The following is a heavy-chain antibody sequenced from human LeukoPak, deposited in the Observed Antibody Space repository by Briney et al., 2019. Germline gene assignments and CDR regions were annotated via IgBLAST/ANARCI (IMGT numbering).Heavy chain of an antibody. CDR2: ISYDGSNK. CDR3: AKSVGTDY. CDR1: GFTFSSYG. V-gene: IGHV3-30*18. J-gene: IGHJ4*02. D-gene: IGHD2-21*02. Sequence: GGSLGLSCAASGFTFSSYGMHWVRQAPGKGLEWVAVISYDGSNKYYADSVKGRFTISRDNAKNSLYLQVNSLRAGDTAVYYCAKSVGTDYWGQGTLVTVSS.